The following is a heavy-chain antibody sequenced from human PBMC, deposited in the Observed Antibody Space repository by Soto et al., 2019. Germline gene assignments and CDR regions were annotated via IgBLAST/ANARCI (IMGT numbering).Heavy chain of an antibody. Sequence: SVKVSCKTSGGTFSSHAINWVRQAPVQGLEWMGGIIPMFGTTNYAQKFKGRVTISADESTSTAYMELSSLRSEDAAVYYCARAAIHGSSWYFWFDPWGQGTLVTVSS. J-gene: IGHJ5*02. D-gene: IGHD6-13*01. CDR1: GGTFSSHA. CDR2: IIPMFGTT. V-gene: IGHV1-69*01. CDR3: ARAAIHGSSWYFWFDP.